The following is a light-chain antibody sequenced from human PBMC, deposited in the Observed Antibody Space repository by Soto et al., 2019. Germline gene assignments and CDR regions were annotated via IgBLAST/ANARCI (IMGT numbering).Light chain of an antibody. CDR2: DVS. V-gene: IGLV2-11*01. CDR1: SSDVGTYDF. CDR3: CLYAATFYV. J-gene: IGLJ1*01. Sequence: QSVLTQPRSVSGSPGQSVTISCTGTSSDVGTYDFVSWYQQHPGKAPRLMIFDVSERPSGVPDRFSGSKSGNTASLTISGLQAEDEADYYCCLYAATFYVFGTGTKVAVL.